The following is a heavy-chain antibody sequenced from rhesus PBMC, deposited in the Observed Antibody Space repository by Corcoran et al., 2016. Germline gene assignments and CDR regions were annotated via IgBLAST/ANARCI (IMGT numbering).Heavy chain of an antibody. CDR3: ARQYSNAYFEL. CDR1: GFSISTTGTG. CDR2: IYWNDIK. J-gene: IGHJ1*01. Sequence: QVTLKESGPALVKSTQTLTLTCTFSGFSISTTGTGVGWIRQPPGKALEWLATIYWNDIKYYTPPRKSRLTISKETAKNQVVLTMTNRDPVDTATYYCARQYSNAYFELWGQGALVTVSS. V-gene: IGHV2-95*01. D-gene: IGHD4-23*01.